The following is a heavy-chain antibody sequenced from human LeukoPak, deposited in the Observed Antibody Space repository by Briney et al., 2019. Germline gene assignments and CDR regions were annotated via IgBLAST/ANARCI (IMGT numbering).Heavy chain of an antibody. CDR2: INPSGGST. CDR3: ARDHERYCTNGVCSRTSDY. Sequence: ASVKVSCKASGYTFTSYYMHWVRQAPGQGLEWMGIINPSGGSTSYAQKFQGRVTMTRDTSTSTVYMELSSLRSEDTAVYYCARDHERYCTNGVCSRTSDYWGQGTLLTVSS. V-gene: IGHV1-46*01. D-gene: IGHD2-8*01. CDR1: GYTFTSYY. J-gene: IGHJ4*02.